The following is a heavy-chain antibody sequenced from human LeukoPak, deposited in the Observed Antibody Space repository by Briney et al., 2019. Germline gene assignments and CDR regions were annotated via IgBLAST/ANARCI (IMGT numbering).Heavy chain of an antibody. CDR2: IYSGGST. J-gene: IGHJ5*02. D-gene: IGHD2-2*02. CDR3: ARGYCTTTNCYRRADWFDP. V-gene: IGHV3-53*01. Sequence: GGSLKLSCAASGFTVSSNYMSWVRQAPGKGLEWVSVIYSGGSTYYADSVEGRFTISRDNSKNTLFLQMNTLRVEDTAVYYCARGYCTTTNCYRRADWFDPWGQGTLVTVSS. CDR1: GFTVSSNY.